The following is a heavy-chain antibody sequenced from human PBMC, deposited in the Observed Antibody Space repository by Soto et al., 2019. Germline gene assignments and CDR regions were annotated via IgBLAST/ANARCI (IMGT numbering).Heavy chain of an antibody. D-gene: IGHD3-10*01. V-gene: IGHV4-34*01. CDR1: GGSFSGYF. CDR3: ARAGSRSIQYAMDV. CDR2: INHSGNT. J-gene: IGHJ6*02. Sequence: PSETLSLTCAVYGGSFSGYFWSWIRQPPGKGLEWIGEINHSGNTHYNPSLKSRVTISADTSKSQFSLKLSSVTAADTAVYYCARAGSRSIQYAMDVWGQGTTVTLSS.